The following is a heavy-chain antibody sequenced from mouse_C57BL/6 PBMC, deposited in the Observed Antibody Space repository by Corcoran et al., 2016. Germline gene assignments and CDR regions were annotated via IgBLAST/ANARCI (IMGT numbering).Heavy chain of an antibody. J-gene: IGHJ4*01. CDR3: ARSYGNYDYYAMDY. CDR2: IYWDDDK. D-gene: IGHD2-1*01. CDR1: GCSLSTSGMG. V-gene: IGHV8-12*01. Sequence: VTVKDSGPGILQSSQTLSLTCSFSGCSLSTSGMGVSWIRQPSGKGLEWLAHIYWDDDKRYNPSLKSRSTITKDTSRNQVFLKITSVDTADTATYYCARSYGNYDYYAMDYWGQGASVTVSS.